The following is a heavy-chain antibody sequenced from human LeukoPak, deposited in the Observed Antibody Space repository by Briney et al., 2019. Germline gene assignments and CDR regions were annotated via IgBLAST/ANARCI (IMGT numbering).Heavy chain of an antibody. CDR2: IYSGGST. V-gene: IGHV3-66*02. CDR3: ARGFLWFDP. J-gene: IGHJ5*02. CDR1: GFTFSSYA. Sequence: GGSLRLSCAASGFTFSSYAMNWVRQAPGKGLEWVSVIYSGGSTYYADSVKGRFTISRDNSKNTLYLQMNSLRAEDTAVYYCARGFLWFDPWGQGTLVTVPS.